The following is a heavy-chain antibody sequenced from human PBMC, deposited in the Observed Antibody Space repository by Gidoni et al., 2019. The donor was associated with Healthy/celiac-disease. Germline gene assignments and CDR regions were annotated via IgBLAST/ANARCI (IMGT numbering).Heavy chain of an antibody. Sequence: QVQLVESGGGLVKPGGSLRLPCAASGFTCSDYYMSWIRQAPGKGLVGVSYISSSSSYTNYADSVKGLFTISRDNAKNSLYLQMNSLRAEDTAVYYCARIGQYSSSWYYFDYWGQGTLVTVSS. CDR3: ARIGQYSSSWYYFDY. D-gene: IGHD6-13*01. J-gene: IGHJ4*02. CDR2: ISSSSSYT. V-gene: IGHV3-11*05. CDR1: GFTCSDYY.